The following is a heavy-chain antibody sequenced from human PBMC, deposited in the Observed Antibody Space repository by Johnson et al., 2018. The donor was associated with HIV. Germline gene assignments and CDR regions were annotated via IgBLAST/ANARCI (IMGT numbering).Heavy chain of an antibody. Sequence: QVQLVESGGGLVKPGGSLRLSCAGSGFTFSDYYMNWIRQAPGKGLEWVSYISSSGSAIDYEDSVKGRFTISRDNAKNSLYLQMNSRRAEDTALYYCARVLIVVVVAAEIDAFDIWGQGTMVTVYS. J-gene: IGHJ3*02. V-gene: IGHV3-11*01. D-gene: IGHD2-15*01. CDR1: GFTFSDYY. CDR3: ARVLIVVVVAAEIDAFDI. CDR2: ISSSGSAI.